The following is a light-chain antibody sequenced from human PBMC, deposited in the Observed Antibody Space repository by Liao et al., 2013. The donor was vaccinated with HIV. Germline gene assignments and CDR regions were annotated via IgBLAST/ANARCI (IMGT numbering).Light chain of an antibody. CDR3: QAGDDGTSYV. CDR2: QDN. Sequence: SYELTQPPSVSVSPGQTAIITCSGDKLGDKYTCWYQQRPGQSPVLVIYQDNKRPFGIPERFSGSNSGNTATLTISGTQAMDEADYYCQAGDDGTSYVFGTGTEGHRP. CDR1: KLGDKY. J-gene: IGLJ1*01. V-gene: IGLV3-1*01.